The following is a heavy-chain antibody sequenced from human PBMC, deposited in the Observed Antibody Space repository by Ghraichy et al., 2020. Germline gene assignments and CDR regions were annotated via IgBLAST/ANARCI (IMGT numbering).Heavy chain of an antibody. CDR2: INIDGSFT. CDR1: GFTFSNYW. J-gene: IGHJ4*02. D-gene: IGHD6-19*01. CDR3: VRGTNGCYGIDY. Sequence: GGSLRLSCAASGFTFSNYWMHWVRQAPGKGLVWVSRINIDGSFTNYADSVKGRFTISRDSAKNTLYLQMNSLRDEDMAVYYCVRGTNGCYGIDYWGQGTLVSVSS. V-gene: IGHV3-74*01.